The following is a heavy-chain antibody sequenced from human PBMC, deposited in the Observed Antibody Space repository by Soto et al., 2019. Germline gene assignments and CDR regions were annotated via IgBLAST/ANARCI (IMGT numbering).Heavy chain of an antibody. CDR2: IYWDDDK. CDR1: GFSLSMSGVG. J-gene: IGHJ5*02. V-gene: IGHV2-5*02. Sequence: QITLKESGPTLVKPTQPLTLTCTFSGFSLSMSGVGVGWIRQPPGKALEWLALIYWDDDKRYSPSLKSRLTNTKDXXNXQXXLTMTNMDPVDTATYYCARGLRYCSSTNCPHCFDPWGQGTLVTVSS. D-gene: IGHD2-2*01. CDR3: ARGLRYCSSTNCPHCFDP.